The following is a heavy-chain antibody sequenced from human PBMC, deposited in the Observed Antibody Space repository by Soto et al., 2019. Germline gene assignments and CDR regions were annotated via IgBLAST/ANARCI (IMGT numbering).Heavy chain of an antibody. CDR1: GFTFTCYA. CDR2: ISGSGGTT. CDR3: TRYCPTASCYIRYGMDV. Sequence: EVQLLESGGGLVQPGGSLRLSCAASGFTFTCYAMTWVRQAPGKGLEWVSTISGSGGTTYYADSVRGRFTISRDNSKNTLYLQMNTLRAEDTALYSCTRYCPTASCYIRYGMDVWGQGTTVTVSS. V-gene: IGHV3-23*01. J-gene: IGHJ6*02. D-gene: IGHD2-2*02.